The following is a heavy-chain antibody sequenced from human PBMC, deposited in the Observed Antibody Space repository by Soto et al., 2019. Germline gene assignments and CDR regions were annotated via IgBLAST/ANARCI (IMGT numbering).Heavy chain of an antibody. CDR1: GFTFNTYW. Sequence: GGSLRLSCAASGFTFNTYWMHWVRQAPGKGLVWVSRINSDGTKTTYADSVKGRFTISRDNAKNTVYLQMNSLRAEDTAMYYCATVATNSYNWLDPWGQGTLVNVSS. D-gene: IGHD5-12*01. CDR2: INSDGTKT. CDR3: ATVATNSYNWLDP. J-gene: IGHJ5*02. V-gene: IGHV3-74*01.